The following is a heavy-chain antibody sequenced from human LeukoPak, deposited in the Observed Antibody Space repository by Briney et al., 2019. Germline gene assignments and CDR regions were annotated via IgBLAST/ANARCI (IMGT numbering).Heavy chain of an antibody. CDR2: IYYSGST. J-gene: IGHJ4*02. CDR3: ARAGITMIVAIYYFDY. V-gene: IGHV4-39*07. Sequence: PSETLSLTCTVSGGSISSSDYYWGWIRQPPGKGLEWVGCIYYSGSTYYNPSLKSRVTISVDTSKNQFSLKLSSVTAADTAVYYCARAGITMIVAIYYFDYWGQGTLVTVSS. D-gene: IGHD3-22*01. CDR1: GGSISSSDYY.